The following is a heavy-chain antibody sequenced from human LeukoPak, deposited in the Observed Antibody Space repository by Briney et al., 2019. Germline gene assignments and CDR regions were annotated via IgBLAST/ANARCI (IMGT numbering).Heavy chain of an antibody. CDR2: ISWNTDRI. Sequence: PGRSLRLSCAASGFKFDDYAMHWFRQAPGKGLERVSGISWNTDRIGYVDSVKGRFTISRDDAKNSLYLQMNSLRDEDTALYYCAKAHQWLVNVFDHWGQGTLVTVSS. V-gene: IGHV3-9*01. CDR3: AKAHQWLVNVFDH. D-gene: IGHD6-19*01. CDR1: GFKFDDYA. J-gene: IGHJ4*02.